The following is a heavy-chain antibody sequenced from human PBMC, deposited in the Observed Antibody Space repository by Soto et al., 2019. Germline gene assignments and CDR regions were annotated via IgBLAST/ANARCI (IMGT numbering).Heavy chain of an antibody. CDR3: AKGGRQWLVTSDFNY. Sequence: VQLVESGGGVVQPGRSLRLSCAASGFTFSDYAMHWVRQAPGKGLEWVAVVSHDGRNTHYADSVKDRFTISRDSSKHTVSLEMTSMRAEDTAVYCCAKGGRQWLVTSDFNYWGQGALVTVSS. D-gene: IGHD6-19*01. CDR2: VSHDGRNT. J-gene: IGHJ4*02. V-gene: IGHV3-30*18. CDR1: GFTFSDYA.